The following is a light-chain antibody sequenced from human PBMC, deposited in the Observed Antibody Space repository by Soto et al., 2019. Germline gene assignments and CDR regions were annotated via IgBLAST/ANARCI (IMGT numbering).Light chain of an antibody. CDR2: DVS. V-gene: IGKV3-11*01. Sequence: EIVLTQSPATLSLSPGERATLSCRASQSVSSYLAWYQQKPGQAPRLLIYDVSNRATGIPARFSGSGSGTEFTLTISSLQPDDFATYYCQQYNSYPWTFGQGTKVEIK. CDR3: QQYNSYPWT. J-gene: IGKJ1*01. CDR1: QSVSSY.